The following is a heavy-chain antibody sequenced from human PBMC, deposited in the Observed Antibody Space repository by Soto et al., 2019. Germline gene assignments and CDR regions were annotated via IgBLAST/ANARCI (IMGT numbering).Heavy chain of an antibody. Sequence: VQLVESGGALVQPGGSLRLSCAASGFTFSRYWMTWVRQAPGKGLEWVANIKEDGSEKNYVGSVKGRFTISRDNAKDPLYLQMNSLRAEDTALYYGAISMFRGVIDFYYYGIDIWGQGTTVTVSS. D-gene: IGHD3-10*01. CDR2: IKEDGSEK. V-gene: IGHV3-7*01. J-gene: IGHJ6*02. CDR3: AISMFRGVIDFYYYGIDI. CDR1: GFTFSRYW.